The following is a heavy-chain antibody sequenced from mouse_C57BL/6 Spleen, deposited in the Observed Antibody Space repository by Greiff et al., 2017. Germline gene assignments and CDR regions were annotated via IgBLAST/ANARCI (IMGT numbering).Heavy chain of an antibody. CDR3: ARSSFVTTVVATGDYAVDY. J-gene: IGHJ4*01. V-gene: IGHV5-17*01. CDR1: GFTFSDYG. CDR2: ISSGSSTI. Sequence: EVMLVESGGGLVKPGGSLKLSCAASGFTFSDYGMHWVRQAPEKGLEWVAYISSGSSTIYYADTVKGRFTISRDNAKNTLLLQMTSLRSEDTAMYYCARSSFVTTVVATGDYAVDYWGQGTSVTVAS. D-gene: IGHD1-1*01.